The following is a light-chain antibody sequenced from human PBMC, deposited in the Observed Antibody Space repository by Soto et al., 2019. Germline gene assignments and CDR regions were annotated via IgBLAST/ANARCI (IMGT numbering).Light chain of an antibody. CDR1: SSDFGGYKY. CDR2: EVS. Sequence: QSALTQPASVSGSPGQSITISCTGSSSDFGGYKYVSWYQQYPGKAPKLMIYEVSNRPSGVSNRFSGSKSGNTDSLTISGLQAEYEADYYCSSYTSSRTAVFGGGTKLTVL. CDR3: SSYTSSRTAV. V-gene: IGLV2-14*01. J-gene: IGLJ2*01.